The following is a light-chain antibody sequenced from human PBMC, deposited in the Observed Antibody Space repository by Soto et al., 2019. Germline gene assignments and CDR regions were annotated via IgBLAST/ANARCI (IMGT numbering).Light chain of an antibody. CDR1: QRINIY. CDR3: QQSFSTPT. Sequence: TQPPSASGSPGQSVTITCRASQRINIYLNWYRQKPGKAPELLIYSASNLQSGVPSRFSGSGSGTDFTLTISSLQPEDFATYYCQQSFSTPTFGQGTRLEIK. J-gene: IGKJ5*01. CDR2: SAS. V-gene: IGKV1-39*01.